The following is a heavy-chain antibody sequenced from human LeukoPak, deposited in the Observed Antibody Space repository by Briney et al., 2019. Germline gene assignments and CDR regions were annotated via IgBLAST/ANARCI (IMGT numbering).Heavy chain of an antibody. CDR3: ARHTSMATRTNWFDP. Sequence: SETLSLTCAVSGGSISRSNWWSWVRQPPGKGLEWIGEIYHRGSTNYNASLKSRVTISVDTSKNHFSLTLSSVTAADTAVYYCARHTSMATRTNWFDPWGQGTLVTVSS. D-gene: IGHD5-24*01. CDR1: GGSISRSNW. CDR2: IYHRGST. J-gene: IGHJ5*02. V-gene: IGHV4-4*02.